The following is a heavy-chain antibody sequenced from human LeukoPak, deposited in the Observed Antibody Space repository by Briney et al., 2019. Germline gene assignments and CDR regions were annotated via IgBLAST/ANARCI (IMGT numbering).Heavy chain of an antibody. CDR2: IYYSGST. J-gene: IGHJ3*02. D-gene: IGHD3-10*01. V-gene: IGHV4-30-2*03. CDR3: ARGPIITMVRGVIYAFDI. Sequence: PSQTLSLTCAVSGGSISSGGYSWSWIRQPPGKGLEWIGSIYYSGSTYYNPSLKSRVTISVDTSKNQFSLKLSSVTAADTAVYYCARGPIITMVRGVIYAFDIWGQGTMVTVSS. CDR1: GGSISSGGYS.